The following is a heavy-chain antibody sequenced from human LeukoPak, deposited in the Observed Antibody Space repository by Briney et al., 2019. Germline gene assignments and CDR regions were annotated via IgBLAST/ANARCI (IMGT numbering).Heavy chain of an antibody. J-gene: IGHJ6*02. CDR3: ARGGSGTFYYDYGMDV. D-gene: IGHD3-10*01. CDR1: GFTFSSYW. CDR2: INGDGSTT. V-gene: IGHV3-74*01. Sequence: SGGSLRLSCATSGFTFSSYWMHRVRQVPGKGLVWVSHINGDGSTTSYADSVKGRFTIYRDNAKNTLYLQMISLRAEATAVYSCARGGSGTFYYDYGMDVWGQGTPVTVSS.